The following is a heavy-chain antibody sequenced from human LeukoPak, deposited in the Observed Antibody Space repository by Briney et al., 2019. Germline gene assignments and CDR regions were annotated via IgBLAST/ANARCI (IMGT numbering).Heavy chain of an antibody. CDR2: IYYSGST. D-gene: IGHD6-19*01. J-gene: IGHJ6*03. V-gene: IGHV4-34*01. CDR1: GGSFSGFC. Sequence: SETLSLTCAVYGGSFSGFCWGWIRQPPGKGLEWIGSIYYSGSTYYNPSLKSRVTISVDTSKNQFSLKLSSVTAADTAVYYCARDRVAGTYYYYYMDVWGKGTTVTVSS. CDR3: ARDRVAGTYYYYYMDV.